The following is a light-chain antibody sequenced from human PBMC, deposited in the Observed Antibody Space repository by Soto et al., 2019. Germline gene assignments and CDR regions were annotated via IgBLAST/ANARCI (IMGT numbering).Light chain of an antibody. CDR3: SSYTSSSTLFV. V-gene: IGLV2-14*01. Sequence: QSVLTQPASVSGSPGQSITISCTGTSSDIDTYNYVSWYQQHPAKPPXPXLXEXXXXPSGVSNRFSRYKSGNTASLTISGLQAEDDADYYCSSYTSSSTLFVVGTGTKVTGL. CDR1: SSDIDTYNY. CDR2: EXX. J-gene: IGLJ1*01.